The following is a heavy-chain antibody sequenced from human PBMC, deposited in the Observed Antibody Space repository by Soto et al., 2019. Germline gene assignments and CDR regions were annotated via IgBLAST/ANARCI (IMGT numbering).Heavy chain of an antibody. D-gene: IGHD6-19*01. CDR1: GFTFSSYD. CDR2: IGTAGDP. CDR3: ARARPYSSGWYYYGMDV. J-gene: IGHJ6*02. V-gene: IGHV3-13*05. Sequence: PGGSLRLSCAASGFTFSSYDMHWVHQATGKGLEWVSAIGTAGDPYYPGSVKGRFTISRENAKNSLYLQMNSLRAGDTAVYYCARARPYSSGWYYYGMDVWGQGTTVTVSS.